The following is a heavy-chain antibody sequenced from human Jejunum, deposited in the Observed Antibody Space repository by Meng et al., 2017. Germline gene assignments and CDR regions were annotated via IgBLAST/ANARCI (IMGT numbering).Heavy chain of an antibody. CDR1: GFSVSDNY. D-gene: IGHD2-21*01. V-gene: IGHV3-53*05. J-gene: IGHJ6*02. Sequence: GGSLRLSCAASGFSVSDNYISWVRQAPGKGLEWVSIIYSGGRTHYTDSVKGRFTISRENSKNTLYLQMDSLRGDDTALYYCARVSQDYYGMDVWGQGTTVTVSS. CDR3: ARVSQDYYGMDV. CDR2: IYSGGRT.